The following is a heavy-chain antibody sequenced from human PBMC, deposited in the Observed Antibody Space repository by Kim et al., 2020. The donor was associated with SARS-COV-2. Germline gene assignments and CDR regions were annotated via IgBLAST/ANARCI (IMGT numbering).Heavy chain of an antibody. V-gene: IGHV3-30-3*01. CDR1: GFTSSSYP. Sequence: GGSLRLSCAASGFTSSSYPMHWVRQAPCKGLEWVAVISNDGHSKFYADSVRGRFTISRDITKNTLYLQVNSLRAEDTAVYYCVREGSGAFDIWGQGTMVTVSS. D-gene: IGHD2-15*01. CDR3: VREGSGAFDI. J-gene: IGHJ3*02. CDR2: ISNDGHSK.